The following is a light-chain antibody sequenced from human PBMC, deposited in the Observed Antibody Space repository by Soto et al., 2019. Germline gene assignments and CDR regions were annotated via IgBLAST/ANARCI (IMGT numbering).Light chain of an antibody. Sequence: QSVLTQPASVSGSPGQSITISCTGTSSDVGGYNYVSWYQQHPGKAPKLMIYEVSNRPSGVSNRFSGSKSGNTASLTISGLQAEDEADYYCSSYTSSSTPRVFGTGTKLPVL. CDR1: SSDVGGYNY. CDR3: SSYTSSSTPRV. CDR2: EVS. V-gene: IGLV2-14*01. J-gene: IGLJ1*01.